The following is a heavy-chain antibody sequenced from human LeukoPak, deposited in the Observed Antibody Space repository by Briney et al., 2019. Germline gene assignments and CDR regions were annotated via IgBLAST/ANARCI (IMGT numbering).Heavy chain of an antibody. CDR2: IGASGSST. J-gene: IGHJ3*02. V-gene: IGHV3-23*01. Sequence: GRSLRLSCAASGFTFGSYGMHWVRQAPGKGLEWVSAIGASGSSTYYAGSVKGRFTISRDNSKNTLFLQMNSLRAEDTALYYCAKEVPGAFDIWGQGTMVTVSS. CDR3: AKEVPGAFDI. D-gene: IGHD3-10*01. CDR1: GFTFGSYG.